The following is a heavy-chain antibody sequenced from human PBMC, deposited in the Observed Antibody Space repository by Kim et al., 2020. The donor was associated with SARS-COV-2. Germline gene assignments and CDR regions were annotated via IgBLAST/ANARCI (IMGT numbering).Heavy chain of an antibody. D-gene: IGHD6-13*01. Sequence: YYSTSLKTRLTISKDTSKNQVVRTMTNMDPVDTATYYCARILAIAAAGADIWGQGTMVTVSS. CDR3: ARILAIAAAGADI. V-gene: IGHV2-70*01. J-gene: IGHJ3*02.